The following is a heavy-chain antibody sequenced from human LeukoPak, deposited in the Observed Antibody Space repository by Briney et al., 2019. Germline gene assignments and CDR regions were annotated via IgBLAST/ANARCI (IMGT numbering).Heavy chain of an antibody. J-gene: IGHJ3*02. CDR1: GGSISSFY. CDR2: IYNSEST. CDR3: ARHCSGGTCPLSFDAFDI. V-gene: IGHV4-59*08. D-gene: IGHD2-15*01. Sequence: PSETLSLTCTVSGGSISSFYWSWIRQPPGKGLEWIGYIYNSESTNYNPSLKSGVTIPVDTSKNQFSLMLTSVTASDTAMYYCARHCSGGTCPLSFDAFDIWGQGTMVTVSS.